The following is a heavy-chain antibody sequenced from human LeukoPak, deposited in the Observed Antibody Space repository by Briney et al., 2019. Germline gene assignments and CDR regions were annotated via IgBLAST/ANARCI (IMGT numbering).Heavy chain of an antibody. J-gene: IGHJ6*02. CDR3: ASWFRYCSGGSCYNGMDV. Sequence: SVKVSCKASGGTFSSYAISWVRQAPGQGLEWMGRIIPIFGIANYAQKFEGRVTITADKSTSTAYMELSSLRSEDTAVYYCASWFRYCSGGSCYNGMDVWGQGTTVTVSS. V-gene: IGHV1-69*04. CDR1: GGTFSSYA. D-gene: IGHD2-15*01. CDR2: IIPIFGIA.